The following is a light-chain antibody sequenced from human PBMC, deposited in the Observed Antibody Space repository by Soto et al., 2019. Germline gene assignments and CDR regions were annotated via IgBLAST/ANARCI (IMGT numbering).Light chain of an antibody. J-gene: IGLJ3*02. CDR2: GSS. CDR3: QSYDSSLSAWV. Sequence: QSVLTQPPSLSGAPGQRVTISCTGSSSNIGADYDVHWYQHLPGTAPKLLIYGSSNRPSGVPDRFSGSKSGTSASLAITGLQAEDDADYYCQSYDSSLSAWVFGGGTKLTVL. CDR1: SSNIGADYD. V-gene: IGLV1-40*01.